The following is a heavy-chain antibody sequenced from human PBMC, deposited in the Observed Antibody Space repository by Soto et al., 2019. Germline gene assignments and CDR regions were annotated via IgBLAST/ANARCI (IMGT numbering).Heavy chain of an antibody. CDR2: IVVGSGNT. V-gene: IGHV1-58*02. CDR1: GFTFTSSA. CDR3: AAESGVGYCINGVWCL. J-gene: IGHJ4*02. D-gene: IGHD2-8*01. Sequence: SVKVSCKTSGFTFTSSAMQWVRQARGQRPEWIGWIVVGSGNTHYAQKFQERVSITRDMSTSTAYMELSSLRSEDTAVYYCAAESGVGYCINGVWCLWGQGTLVTVSS.